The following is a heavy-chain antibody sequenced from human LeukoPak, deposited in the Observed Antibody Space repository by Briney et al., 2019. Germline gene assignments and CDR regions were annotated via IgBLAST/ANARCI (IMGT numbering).Heavy chain of an antibody. V-gene: IGHV4-59*01. CDR2: MYYSGNT. J-gene: IGHJ3*01. Sequence: ASETLSLTCTVSGASITSYFWSWIRQPPGKGLEWIAYMYYSGNTNYNPSLKSRVIISVDKSKNQLSLNLSSVTAAGTAVYYCARDTRGAFDLWGQGTMVTVSS. CDR1: GASITSYF. CDR3: ARDTRGAFDL. D-gene: IGHD2-2*01.